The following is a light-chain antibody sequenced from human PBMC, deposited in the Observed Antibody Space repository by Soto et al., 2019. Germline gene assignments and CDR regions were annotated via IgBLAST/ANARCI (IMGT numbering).Light chain of an antibody. CDR1: SSDVGGYNY. J-gene: IGLJ1*01. Sequence: QSALTQPRSVSGSPGQSVTISCTGTSSDVGGYNYVSWYQQHPGKAPKLMIYDVSKRPSGVPDRFSGSKSGNTASLTISGLQAEDEADYYCCSYAGSHYVFGTGTKHRP. CDR3: CSYAGSHYV. CDR2: DVS. V-gene: IGLV2-11*01.